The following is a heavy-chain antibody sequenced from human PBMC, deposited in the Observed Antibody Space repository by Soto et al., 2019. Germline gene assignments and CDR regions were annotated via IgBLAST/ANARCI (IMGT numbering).Heavy chain of an antibody. V-gene: IGHV3-48*01. CDR3: ASPSIAARQYYFDY. CDR2: ISSSSSTI. CDR1: GFTFSSYS. Sequence: GGSLRLSCAASGFTFSSYSMNWVRQAPGKGLEWVSYISSSSSTIYYADSVKGRFTISRDNAKNSLYLQMNSLRAEDTAVYYCASPSIAARQYYFDYWGQGTLVTVSS. D-gene: IGHD6-6*01. J-gene: IGHJ4*02.